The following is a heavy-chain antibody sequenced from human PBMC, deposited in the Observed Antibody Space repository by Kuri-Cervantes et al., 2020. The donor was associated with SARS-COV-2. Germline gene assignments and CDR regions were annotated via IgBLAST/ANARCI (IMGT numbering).Heavy chain of an antibody. D-gene: IGHD6-13*01. CDR1: GYTFTSYG. V-gene: IGHV1-69*04. CDR3: ALERAAAGPDFDP. J-gene: IGHJ5*02. Sequence: SVKVSCKASGYTFTSYGISWVRQAPGQGLEWMGRIIPILGIANYAQKFQGRVTITADKSTSTAYMELSSLRSEDTAVYYCALERAAAGPDFDPWGQGTLVTVSS. CDR2: IIPILGIA.